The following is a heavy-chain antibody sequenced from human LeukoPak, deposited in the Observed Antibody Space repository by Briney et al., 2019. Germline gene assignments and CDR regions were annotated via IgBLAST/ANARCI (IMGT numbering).Heavy chain of an antibody. CDR3: AKEDYGDYYFDY. CDR1: GFTFSSYA. Sequence: GAFLRLSCAASGFTFSSYAMSWVRQAPGKGLEWVSAISGSGGSTYYADSVRGRFTISRDNSKNTLYLQMNSLRAEDTAVYYCAKEDYGDYYFDYWGQGTLVTVSS. V-gene: IGHV3-23*01. D-gene: IGHD4-17*01. CDR2: ISGSGGST. J-gene: IGHJ4*02.